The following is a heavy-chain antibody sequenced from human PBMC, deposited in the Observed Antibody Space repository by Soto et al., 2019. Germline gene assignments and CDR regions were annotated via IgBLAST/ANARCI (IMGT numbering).Heavy chain of an antibody. CDR1: GYTFTSYG. V-gene: IGHV1-18*01. D-gene: IGHD5-18*01. CDR3: AREVDTAMVTSRFDP. CDR2: ISAYNGNT. J-gene: IGHJ5*02. Sequence: ASVKVSCKASGYTFTSYGISWVRQAPGQGLEWMGWISAYNGNTNYAQKLQGRVTMTTDTSTSTAYMEPRSLRSDDTAVYYCAREVDTAMVTSRFDPWGQGTLVTVSS.